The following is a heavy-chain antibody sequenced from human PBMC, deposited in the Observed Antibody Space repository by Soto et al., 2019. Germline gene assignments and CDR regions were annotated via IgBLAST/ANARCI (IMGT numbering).Heavy chain of an antibody. Sequence: GSLRLSCAASDFSISNAWMNWVRQAPGKGLEWVGRVKRKIDGETTDYAAPVKGRFTISRDDSNNMLYLQMNSLKADDTAVYYCTTGSVGGVWGQGTTVTVSS. V-gene: IGHV3-15*07. CDR3: TTGSVGGV. J-gene: IGHJ6*02. CDR2: VKRKIDGETT. D-gene: IGHD2-15*01. CDR1: DFSISNAW.